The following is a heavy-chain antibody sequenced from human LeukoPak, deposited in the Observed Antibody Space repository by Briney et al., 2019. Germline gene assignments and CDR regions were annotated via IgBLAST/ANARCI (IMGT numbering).Heavy chain of an antibody. Sequence: GGSLRLSCAASGFTFSSYEMNWVRQAPGKGLEWVSYISSSGSTIYYADSVKGRFTISRDNAKNSLYLQMNSLRAEDTAVYYCARDPGSRINDYYMDVWGKGPRSPSP. J-gene: IGHJ6*03. CDR3: ARDPGSRINDYYMDV. CDR1: GFTFSSYE. D-gene: IGHD2-15*01. V-gene: IGHV3-48*03. CDR2: ISSSGSTI.